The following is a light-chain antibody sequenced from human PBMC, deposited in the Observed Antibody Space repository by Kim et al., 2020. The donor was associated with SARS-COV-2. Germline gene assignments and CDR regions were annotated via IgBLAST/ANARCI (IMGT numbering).Light chain of an antibody. CDR3: QVWDSSSDLSYV. V-gene: IGLV3-21*04. Sequence: PGKTAEITCGGNNIGSKSVHWYQQKPGQAPVLVIYYDSDRPSGIPERFSGSNSGNTATLTISRVEAGDEADYYCQVWDSSSDLSYVFGTGTKVTVL. CDR2: YDS. CDR1: NIGSKS. J-gene: IGLJ1*01.